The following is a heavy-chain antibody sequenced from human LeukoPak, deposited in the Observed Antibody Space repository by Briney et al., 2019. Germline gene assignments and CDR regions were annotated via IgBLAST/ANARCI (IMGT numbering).Heavy chain of an antibody. CDR2: ISVSGDNT. J-gene: IGHJ4*02. Sequence: PGGSLRLSCAASGFTFNNYAMSWVRQAPGKGLEWVSAISVSGDNTYYADSVKGRFTISRDNSENTLFLQMNSLRAEDSAVHYCAKDEGYGWYVWWDSWGQGTLVSVSS. D-gene: IGHD3-16*01. CDR3: AKDEGYGWYVWWDS. CDR1: GFTFNNYA. V-gene: IGHV3-23*01.